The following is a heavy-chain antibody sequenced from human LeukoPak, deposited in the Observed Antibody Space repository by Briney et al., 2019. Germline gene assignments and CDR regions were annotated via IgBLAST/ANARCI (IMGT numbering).Heavy chain of an antibody. D-gene: IGHD1-26*01. Sequence: RASVKISCKASGGTFSSYAISWVRQAPGQGLEWMGGIIPIFGTANYAQKFQGRVTITTDESTSTAYMELSSLRSEDTAVYYCARAHVGDLYYYYYMDVWAKGPRSPSP. CDR1: GGTFSSYA. CDR3: ARAHVGDLYYYYYMDV. CDR2: IIPIFGTA. V-gene: IGHV1-69*05. J-gene: IGHJ6*03.